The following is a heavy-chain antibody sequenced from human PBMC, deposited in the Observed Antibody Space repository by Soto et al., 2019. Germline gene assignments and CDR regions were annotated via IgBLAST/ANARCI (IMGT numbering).Heavy chain of an antibody. CDR1: GFTFSDYY. V-gene: IGHV3-11*06. CDR3: ARDWRGRSDYGLDY. Sequence: PGGSLRLSCAASGFTFSDYYMSWIRQAPGKGLEWVSYISSSSSYKNYADSVKGRFTISRDNAKNSLYLQMNTLRAEDTAVYYCARDWRGRSDYGLDYWGQGTLVTVSS. D-gene: IGHD4-17*01. CDR2: ISSSSSYK. J-gene: IGHJ4*02.